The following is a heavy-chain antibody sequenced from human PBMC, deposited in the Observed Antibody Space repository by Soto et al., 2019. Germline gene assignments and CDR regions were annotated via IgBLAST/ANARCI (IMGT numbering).Heavy chain of an antibody. CDR2: IYYSGST. J-gene: IGHJ6*02. Sequence: SETLSLTCTVSGGSIRSGDYYWSWIRQPPGKGLEWIGYIYYSGSTYYNPSLKSRVTISVDTSKNQFSLKLSSVTAADTAVYYCATYCSSSSCSDYYGMDVWGQGTTVTVSS. V-gene: IGHV4-30-4*01. CDR3: ATYCSSSSCSDYYGMDV. CDR1: GGSIRSGDYY. D-gene: IGHD2-2*01.